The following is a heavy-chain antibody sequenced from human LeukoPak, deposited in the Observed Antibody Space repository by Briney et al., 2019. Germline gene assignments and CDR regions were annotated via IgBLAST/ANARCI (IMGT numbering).Heavy chain of an antibody. CDR2: ISTSGGST. CDR1: GFTFSSYA. D-gene: IGHD3-22*01. J-gene: IGHJ4*02. Sequence: GGSLRLSCAASGFTFSSYAMSWVRQAPGKGLEWVSSISTSGGSTSYADSVKGRFTISRDNAKNSLYLQMNSLRAEDTAVYYCARERNYYDSSGYYFVDYWGQGTLVTVSS. V-gene: IGHV3-23*01. CDR3: ARERNYYDSSGYYFVDY.